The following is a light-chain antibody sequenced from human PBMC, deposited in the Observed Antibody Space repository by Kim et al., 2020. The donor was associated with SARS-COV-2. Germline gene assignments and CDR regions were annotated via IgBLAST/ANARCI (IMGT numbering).Light chain of an antibody. Sequence: EQEGRVTCLVDSRRNYYASWYQQKPPQAPVVVIYGRNDRPSGIPDRFSGSNSGNTASLTITGAQAEDEANYYCNSRDSSGNHLVFGGGTQLTVL. J-gene: IGLJ3*02. CDR2: GRN. V-gene: IGLV3-19*01. CDR3: NSRDSSGNHLV. CDR1: SRRNYY.